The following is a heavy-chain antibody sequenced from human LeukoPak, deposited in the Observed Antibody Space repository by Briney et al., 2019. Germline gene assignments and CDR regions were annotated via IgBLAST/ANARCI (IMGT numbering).Heavy chain of an antibody. D-gene: IGHD3-10*01. V-gene: IGHV4-59*01. CDR2: IYYSGST. CDR1: GGSISSYY. Sequence: PSETLSLTCTVSGGSISSYYWSWIRQPPGKGLGWIGYIYYSGSTNYNPSLKSRVTISVDTSKNQFSLKLSSVTAADTAVYYCARELDYYGSGSYSYYYGMDVWGKGTTVTVSS. J-gene: IGHJ6*04. CDR3: ARELDYYGSGSYSYYYGMDV.